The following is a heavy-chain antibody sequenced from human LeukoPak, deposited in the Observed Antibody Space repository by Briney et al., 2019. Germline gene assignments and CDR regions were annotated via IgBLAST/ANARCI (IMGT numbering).Heavy chain of an antibody. CDR3: ARDTLPGYSSGWYGGYFDY. J-gene: IGHJ4*02. V-gene: IGHV3-30*01. D-gene: IGHD6-19*01. CDR2: ISYDGSNK. CDR1: GFTFSSYA. Sequence: QAGGSLRLSCAASGFTFSSYAMHWVRQAPGKGLEGVAVISYDGSNKYYADSVKGRFTISRDNSKNTLYLQMNSLRAEDTAVYYCARDTLPGYSSGWYGGYFDYWGQGTLVTVSS.